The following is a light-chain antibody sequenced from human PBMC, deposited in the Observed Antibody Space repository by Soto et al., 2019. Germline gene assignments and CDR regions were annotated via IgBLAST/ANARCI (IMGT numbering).Light chain of an antibody. V-gene: IGKV3-15*01. CDR1: QSISSE. CDR3: QQGHNLPLT. CDR2: GAS. Sequence: EIVMTQSPATLSVSPGERATLSCRASQSISSELAWYQQRPGQPPRLLIFGASTRATGVPDRFTGSGSGSDFTLTISGLQSEDFAVYYCQQGHNLPLTFGQGTRLEI. J-gene: IGKJ2*01.